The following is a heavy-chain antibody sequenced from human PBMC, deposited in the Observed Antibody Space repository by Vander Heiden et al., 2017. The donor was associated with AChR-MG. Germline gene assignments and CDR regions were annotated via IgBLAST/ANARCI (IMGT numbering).Heavy chain of an antibody. Sequence: EVQLLESGGGLVQPGGSLRLSCAASGFSFSSYAMSWVRQAPGKGLEWVSGISGSGGDTPYADSVKGRFTISRDNSKNTLYLQMNSLRAEDTAVYYCAKKNPGVAPFDYWGQGTLVTVSS. V-gene: IGHV3-23*01. CDR2: ISGSGGDT. CDR3: AKKNPGVAPFDY. J-gene: IGHJ4*02. D-gene: IGHD3-3*01. CDR1: GFSFSSYA.